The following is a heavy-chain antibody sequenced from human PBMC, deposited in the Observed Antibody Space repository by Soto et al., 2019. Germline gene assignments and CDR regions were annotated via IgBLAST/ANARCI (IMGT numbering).Heavy chain of an antibody. CDR3: AREQYNWKL. D-gene: IGHD1-20*01. CDR1: GVSISPYY. J-gene: IGHJ4*02. Sequence: LSLTCTVSGVSISPYYWPWIRHPPGKGLEWIGYVYHTGNTYYNPSLKRRVTISLDTSKNQVSLRLKPVTAADTAVYYCAREQYNWKLWGQGTLVTVSS. CDR2: VYHTGNT. V-gene: IGHV4-59*01.